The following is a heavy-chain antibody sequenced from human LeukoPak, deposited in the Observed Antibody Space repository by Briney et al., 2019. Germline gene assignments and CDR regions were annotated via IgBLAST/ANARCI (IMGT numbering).Heavy chain of an antibody. CDR2: IYSGGST. D-gene: IGHD4-17*01. V-gene: IGHV3-53*01. Sequence: PGGSLRLSCAASGFTVSSNYMSWVRQAPGKGLEWVSVIYSGGSTYYADSVKGRFTISRDNSKNTLYLQMNSLRAEDTAVYYCASHMTTVTTFDYWGQGTLVTVS. CDR3: ASHMTTVTTFDY. CDR1: GFTVSSNY. J-gene: IGHJ4*02.